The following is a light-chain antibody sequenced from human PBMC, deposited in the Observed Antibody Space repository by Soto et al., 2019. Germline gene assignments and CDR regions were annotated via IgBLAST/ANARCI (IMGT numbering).Light chain of an antibody. CDR2: EVN. Sequence: QSALTQPPSASGSPGQSVSISCSGGSSDVGGSKYVSWYQVKPGKAPKLIIYEVNRRPEGAPYRFSGSKSGTSASLAISGLQSEDEAGYYCAAWDDSLNGVVFGGGTKLTVL. J-gene: IGLJ2*01. CDR1: SSDVGGSKY. V-gene: IGLV2-8*01. CDR3: AAWDDSLNGVV.